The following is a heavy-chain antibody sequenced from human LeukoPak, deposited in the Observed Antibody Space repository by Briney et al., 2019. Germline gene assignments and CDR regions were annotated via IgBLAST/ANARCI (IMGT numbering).Heavy chain of an antibody. V-gene: IGHV3-21*01. J-gene: IGHJ6*03. D-gene: IGHD3-10*01. CDR2: ISISSNYI. CDR1: GFTFSRYS. CDR3: ARATYYYGSGSYYMSPAYYYYYMDV. Sequence: GGSLRLSCAASGFTFSRYSMNWGRQAPGKGLEWVSSISISSNYIYYADSVKGRFTISRDNAKNPLYLQMNSLRAEDTAVYYCARATYYYGSGSYYMSPAYYYYYMDVWGKGTTVTVSS.